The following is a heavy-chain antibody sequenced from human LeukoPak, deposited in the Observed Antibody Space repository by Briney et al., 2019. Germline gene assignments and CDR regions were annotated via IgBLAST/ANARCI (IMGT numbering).Heavy chain of an antibody. CDR1: GFTSSSYG. Sequence: PGGSLRLSCAASGFTSSSYGMHWVRRAPGKGLEWVAVISYDGSNKYYADSVKGRFTISRDNSKNTLYLQVNSLRAEDTAVYYCAKLGGGGMTTVTPSDYWGRGTLVTVSS. CDR3: AKLGGGGMTTVTPSDY. D-gene: IGHD4-17*01. V-gene: IGHV3-30*18. CDR2: ISYDGSNK. J-gene: IGHJ4*02.